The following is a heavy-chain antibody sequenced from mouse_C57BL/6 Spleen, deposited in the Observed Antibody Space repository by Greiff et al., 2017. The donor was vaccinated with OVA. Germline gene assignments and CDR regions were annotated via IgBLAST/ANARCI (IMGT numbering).Heavy chain of an antibody. V-gene: IGHV1-26*01. J-gene: IGHJ4*01. CDR1: GYTFTDYY. CDR3: ARERPIYYGNYDAMDY. Sequence: EVQLQQSGPELVKPGASVKISCKASGYTFTDYYMNWVKQSHGKSLEWIGDINTNNGGTSYNQKFKGKATLTVDKSSSTAYMELRSLTSEDSAVYYCARERPIYYGNYDAMDYWGQGTSVTVSS. D-gene: IGHD2-1*01. CDR2: INTNNGGT.